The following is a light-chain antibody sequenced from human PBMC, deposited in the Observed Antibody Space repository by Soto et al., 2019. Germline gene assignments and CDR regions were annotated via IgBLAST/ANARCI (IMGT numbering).Light chain of an antibody. Sequence: EIQMTQCPSTLSASVGDRVTITCRAGQASTNNLAWYQQKPGNPPRLLIYEESTLHSGVPSRFSGRKVGTQFILTIDSLQPEDFATYYCQQVKSYPRTFGGGTKVDI. V-gene: IGKV1-9*01. CDR3: QQVKSYPRT. CDR2: EES. CDR1: QASTNN. J-gene: IGKJ4*01.